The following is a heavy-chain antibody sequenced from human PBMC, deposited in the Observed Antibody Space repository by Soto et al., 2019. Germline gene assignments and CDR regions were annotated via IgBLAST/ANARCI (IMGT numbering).Heavy chain of an antibody. Sequence: QVQLVQSGAEVKKPGASVKVSCKASGYTFTGNYMHWVRQAPGQGLEWMGWINPNSGGTKYAQKFQGRVTVTRDTSISTAYMELRRLRSDDTAVYYCARDGDSSSPFDIWGQGTMVTVSS. J-gene: IGHJ3*02. V-gene: IGHV1-2*02. CDR2: INPNSGGT. CDR3: ARDGDSSSPFDI. CDR1: GYTFTGNY. D-gene: IGHD6-6*01.